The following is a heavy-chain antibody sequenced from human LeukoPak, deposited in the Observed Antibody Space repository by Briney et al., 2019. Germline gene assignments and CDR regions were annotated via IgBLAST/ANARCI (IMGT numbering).Heavy chain of an antibody. CDR2: INWNGGST. J-gene: IGHJ4*02. Sequence: GGSLRLSCAASGFTFDDYGMSWVRQAPGKGLEWVSGINWNGGSTGYADSVKGRFTISRDNAKNSLYLQMNSLRAEDTALYYCAREADPLTIFGVVTLDYWGQGTLVTVSS. CDR3: AREADPLTIFGVVTLDY. V-gene: IGHV3-20*04. D-gene: IGHD3-3*01. CDR1: GFTFDDYG.